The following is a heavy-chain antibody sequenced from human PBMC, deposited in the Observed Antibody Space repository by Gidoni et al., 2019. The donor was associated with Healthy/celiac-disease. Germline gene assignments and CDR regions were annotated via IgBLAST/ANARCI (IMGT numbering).Heavy chain of an antibody. V-gene: IGHV3-21*01. J-gene: IGHJ3*02. Sequence: EVQLVESGGGLVKPGGSLRLSCAASGFTFSSCSMNWVRQAQGKGLEWVSSISSSSSYIYYADSVKGRFTISRDNAKNSLYLQMNSLRAEDTAVYYCARAKTYYDFWSGYPPDAFDIWGQGTMVTVSS. CDR2: ISSSSSYI. D-gene: IGHD3-3*01. CDR1: GFTFSSCS. CDR3: ARAKTYYDFWSGYPPDAFDI.